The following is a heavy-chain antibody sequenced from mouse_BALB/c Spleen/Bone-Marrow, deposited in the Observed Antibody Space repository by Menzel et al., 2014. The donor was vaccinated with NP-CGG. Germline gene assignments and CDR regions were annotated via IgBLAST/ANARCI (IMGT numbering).Heavy chain of an antibody. CDR2: INPGSGGT. Sequence: VKLMESGAELVRPGTSVKVSCKASGYAFTNYLIEWVKQRPGQGLEWIGVINPGSGGTNYNEKFKGKATLTADKSSSTAYVQLSSLTSDDSAVYFCARGGDYGFMDYWGQGTSVTVSS. J-gene: IGHJ4*01. D-gene: IGHD1-2*01. CDR3: ARGGDYGFMDY. V-gene: IGHV1-54*01. CDR1: GYAFTNYL.